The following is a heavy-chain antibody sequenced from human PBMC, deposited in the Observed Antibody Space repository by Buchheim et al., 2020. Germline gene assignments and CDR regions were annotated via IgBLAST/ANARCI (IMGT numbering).Heavy chain of an antibody. CDR2: INPSGGST. V-gene: IGHV1-46*01. J-gene: IGHJ6*02. CDR3: ASKDCSSTSCYGRAYYYYYGMDV. D-gene: IGHD2-2*01. Sequence: QVQLVQSGAEVKKPGASVKVSCKASGYTFTSYYMHWVRQAPGQGLEWMGIINPSGGSTSYAQKFQGRVTMTRDTSTDTVDMELSSLRSEDTAVYYCASKDCSSTSCYGRAYYYYYGMDVWGQGTT. CDR1: GYTFTSYY.